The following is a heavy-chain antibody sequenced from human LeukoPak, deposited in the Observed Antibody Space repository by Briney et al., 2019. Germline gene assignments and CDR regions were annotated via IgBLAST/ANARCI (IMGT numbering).Heavy chain of an antibody. CDR3: ARGTDPDYYDSSGYYDY. Sequence: SVKVSCRASGGTFSSHAISWVRQAPGQGLEWMGGIIPIFGTANYAQKFQGRVTITADEPTSTAYMELSSLRSEDTAVYYCARGTDPDYYDSSGYYDYWGQGTLVTVSS. J-gene: IGHJ4*02. CDR1: GGTFSSHA. CDR2: IIPIFGTA. V-gene: IGHV1-69*01. D-gene: IGHD3-22*01.